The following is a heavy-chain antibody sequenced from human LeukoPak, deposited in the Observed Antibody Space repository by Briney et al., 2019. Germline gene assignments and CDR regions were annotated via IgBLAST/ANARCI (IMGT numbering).Heavy chain of an antibody. CDR3: VRDGEGAAISVNYWFDP. J-gene: IGHJ5*02. D-gene: IGHD2-2*02. CDR1: GFTFTGYD. CDR2: MNPNNGNT. V-gene: IGHV1-8*01. Sequence: GASVKVSCKASGFTFTGYDINWVRQASGQGLKWMGWMNPNNGNTGYAQKFQGRVTMTRNTSISTAYMELRGLRSEDTAVYYCVRDGEGAAISVNYWFDPWGQGTLVTVSS.